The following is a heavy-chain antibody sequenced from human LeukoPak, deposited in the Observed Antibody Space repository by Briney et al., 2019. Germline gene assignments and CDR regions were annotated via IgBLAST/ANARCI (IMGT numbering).Heavy chain of an antibody. V-gene: IGHV1-2*06. J-gene: IGHJ4*02. D-gene: IGHD3-3*01. CDR2: ININSGGI. Sequence: ALVKVSCKASGYTFTGYYMHWVRQAPGQGLEWMGRININSGGINYAQKFQGRVTMTRATSISTAYMELSRLRFDDTAVYYRARDRDGGVGTIDYWGQGTLVPVSS. CDR3: ARDRDGGVGTIDY. CDR1: GYTFTGYY.